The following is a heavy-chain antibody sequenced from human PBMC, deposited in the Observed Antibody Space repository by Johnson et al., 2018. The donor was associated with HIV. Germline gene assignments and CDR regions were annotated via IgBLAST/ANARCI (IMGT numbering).Heavy chain of an antibody. CDR2: IYSGGST. Sequence: VESGGGLIQPGGSLRLSCLASGFTLSSNYMSWVRPAPGKGLEWVPVIYSGGSTHYAYSVKGRLTIPNDNSKNTLHMQMNSLRAEDTAVYYCGGECATYDSSGYYYAGDAFDIWGQGTMVTVSS. J-gene: IGHJ3*02. D-gene: IGHD3-22*01. CDR1: GFTLSSNY. CDR3: GGECATYDSSGYYYAGDAFDI. V-gene: IGHV3-66*03.